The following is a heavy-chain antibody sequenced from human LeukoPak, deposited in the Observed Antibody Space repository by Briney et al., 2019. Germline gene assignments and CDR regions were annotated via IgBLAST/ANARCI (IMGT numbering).Heavy chain of an antibody. V-gene: IGHV3-48*03. D-gene: IGHD3-10*02. J-gene: IGHJ6*04. CDR1: GFTFSSYE. Sequence: PGGSLRLSCAASGFTFSSYEMNWVRQAPGKGLEWVSYISSSCSTIYYADSVKGRFTISRDNAKNSLYLHMNRLRAEDRAVYYCAELGITMIGGVWGKGTTVTISS. CDR2: ISSSCSTI. CDR3: AELGITMIGGV.